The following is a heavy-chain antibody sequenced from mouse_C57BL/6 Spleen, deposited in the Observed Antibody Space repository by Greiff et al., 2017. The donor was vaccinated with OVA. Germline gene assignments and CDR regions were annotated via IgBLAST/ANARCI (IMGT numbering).Heavy chain of an antibody. CDR2: ISSGGDYI. CDR3: TREGFSWFAY. J-gene: IGHJ3*01. CDR1: GFTFSSYA. Sequence: EVMLVESGEGLVKPGGSLKLSCAASGFTFSSYAMSWVRQTPEKRLEWVAYISSGGDYIYYADTVKGRFTISRDNARNTLYLQMSSLKSEDTAMYYCTREGFSWFAYWGQGTLVTVSA. V-gene: IGHV5-9-1*02.